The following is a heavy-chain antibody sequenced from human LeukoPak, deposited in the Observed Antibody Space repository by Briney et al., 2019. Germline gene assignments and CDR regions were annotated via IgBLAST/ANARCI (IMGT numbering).Heavy chain of an antibody. CDR2: IKSKTDGGTT. Sequence: GGSLRLSCAASGFTFSNAWMSWVRQAPGKGLEWVGRIKSKTDGGTTDYAAPVKGRFTISRDDSKNTLYLQMNSLKTEDTAVYYCTTGYSSWYLLYYYYMDVWGKGTTVTVSS. V-gene: IGHV3-15*01. CDR3: TTGYSSWYLLYYYYMDV. D-gene: IGHD6-13*01. J-gene: IGHJ6*03. CDR1: GFTFSNAW.